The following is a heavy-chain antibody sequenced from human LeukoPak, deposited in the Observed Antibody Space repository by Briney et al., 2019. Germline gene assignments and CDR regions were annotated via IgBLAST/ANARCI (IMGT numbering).Heavy chain of an antibody. D-gene: IGHD6-13*01. V-gene: IGHV4-59*01. Sequence: SETLSLTCTVSGASITTYNWAWIRQPPGKGLEWIGYIYYSGSTKYNPSLKSRVTISADTSKKQFSLKVSSVTAADTALYYCARVVAAAAWLDPWGQGILVTVSP. CDR1: GASITTYN. CDR3: ARVVAAAAWLDP. CDR2: IYYSGST. J-gene: IGHJ5*02.